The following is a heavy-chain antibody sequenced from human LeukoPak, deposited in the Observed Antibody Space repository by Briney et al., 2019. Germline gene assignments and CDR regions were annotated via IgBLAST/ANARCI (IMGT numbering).Heavy chain of an antibody. Sequence: SVKVSCKASGGTFSSYAISWVRQAPGQGLEWMGGIIPIFGTANYAQKFQGRVTITADESTSTAYMELSSLRSEDTAVYYCARDQGCSSTSCYYDAFDIWGQGTMVTVSS. CDR1: GGTFSSYA. V-gene: IGHV1-69*13. D-gene: IGHD2-2*01. J-gene: IGHJ3*02. CDR2: IIPIFGTA. CDR3: ARDQGCSSTSCYYDAFDI.